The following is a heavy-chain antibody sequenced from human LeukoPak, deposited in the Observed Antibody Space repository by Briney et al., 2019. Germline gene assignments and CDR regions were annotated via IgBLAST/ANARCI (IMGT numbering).Heavy chain of an antibody. D-gene: IGHD2-15*01. Sequence: GGSLRLSCAASGFTFSNYATSWVRQAPGKGLELVSGIYGSDDKTVYGDAVKGRFTISRDNSKNTLYLQMNSLRADDTAVYYCAKTQGYYDAWGQGALVTVSS. CDR1: GFTFSNYA. CDR2: IYGSDDKT. CDR3: AKTQGYYDA. J-gene: IGHJ5*02. V-gene: IGHV3-23*01.